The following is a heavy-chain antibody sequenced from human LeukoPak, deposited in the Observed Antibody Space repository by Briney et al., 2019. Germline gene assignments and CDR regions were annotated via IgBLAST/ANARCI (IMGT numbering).Heavy chain of an antibody. CDR2: IIPIFGTA. Sequence: ASVKVSCXASGGTFSSYAISWVRQALGQGLEWMGGIIPIFGTANYAQKFQGRVTITTDESTSTAYMELSSLRSEDTAVYYCARAKSGYSFDYWGQGTLVTVSS. CDR3: ARAKSGYSFDY. J-gene: IGHJ4*02. V-gene: IGHV1-69*05. D-gene: IGHD5-18*01. CDR1: GGTFSSYA.